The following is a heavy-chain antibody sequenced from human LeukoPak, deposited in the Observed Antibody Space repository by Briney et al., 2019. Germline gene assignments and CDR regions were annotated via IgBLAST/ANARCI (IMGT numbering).Heavy chain of an antibody. D-gene: IGHD5/OR15-5a*01. CDR1: GGSFSSSHYY. CDR3: ARQVSDYYYFYMDV. Sequence: SETLSLTCSVSGGSFSSSHYYWGWSRQPPGVGRQGIDNIYYSGSTYYNPSLESRVTISLDTSKNYFSLKLGSVTAADTAVYYCARQVSDYYYFYMDVWGKGTAVTVSS. V-gene: IGHV4-39*01. CDR2: IYYSGST. J-gene: IGHJ6*03.